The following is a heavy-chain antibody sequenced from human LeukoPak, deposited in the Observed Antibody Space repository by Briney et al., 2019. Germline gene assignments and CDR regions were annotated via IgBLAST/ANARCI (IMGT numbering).Heavy chain of an antibody. D-gene: IGHD6-19*01. CDR3: VRDSSAWSRDY. J-gene: IGHJ4*02. CDR2: TVYNGNT. Sequence: PSETLPLTCAVSGYSISSGHFWGWIRQPPGKGLEWIGSTVYNGNTYYNPSLKGRVTISLDTSKNQFSLKLSSVTAADTAVYYCVRDSSAWSRDYWGQGILVTVSS. V-gene: IGHV4-38-2*02. CDR1: GYSISSGHF.